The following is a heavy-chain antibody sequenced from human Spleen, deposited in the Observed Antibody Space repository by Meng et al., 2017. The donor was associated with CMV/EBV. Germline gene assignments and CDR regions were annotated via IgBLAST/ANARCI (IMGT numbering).Heavy chain of an antibody. CDR1: GFTFSSYS. J-gene: IGHJ4*02. CDR2: ISSSSSYI. D-gene: IGHD3-22*01. V-gene: IGHV3-21*01. Sequence: GESLKISCAASGFTFSSYSMNWVRQAPGKGLEWVSSISSSSSYIYYADSVKGRFTISRDNAKNTLYLQMNSLRAEDTAVYYCARSPFYDSRGWGQGTLVTVSS. CDR3: ARSPFYDSRG.